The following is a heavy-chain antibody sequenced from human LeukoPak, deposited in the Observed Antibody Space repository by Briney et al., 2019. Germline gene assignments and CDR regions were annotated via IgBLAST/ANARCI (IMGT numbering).Heavy chain of an antibody. CDR1: GFTFSSYA. J-gene: IGHJ4*02. D-gene: IGHD6-19*01. CDR2: ISYDGSNK. CDR3: ARPSAVAGTPFY. Sequence: GGSLRLSCAASGFTFSSYAMHWVRQAPGKGLEWVAVISYDGSNKYYADSEKGRFTISRDNSKNTLYLQMNSLRAEDTAVYYCARPSAVAGTPFYWGQGTLVTVSS. V-gene: IGHV3-30-3*01.